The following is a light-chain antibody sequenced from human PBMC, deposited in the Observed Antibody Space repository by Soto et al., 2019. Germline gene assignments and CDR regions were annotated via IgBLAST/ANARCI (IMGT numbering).Light chain of an antibody. CDR1: SSDIGSYNY. V-gene: IGLV2-14*01. Sequence: QSALTQPASVSGSPGQSITISCTGTSSDIGSYNYVAWYQQFPGKTPKLIIYEVRNRPSGVSFRFSGSKSGNTASLTISGLQAEDEADYYCCSYALLFGTGTKVTVL. CDR2: EVR. J-gene: IGLJ1*01. CDR3: CSYALL.